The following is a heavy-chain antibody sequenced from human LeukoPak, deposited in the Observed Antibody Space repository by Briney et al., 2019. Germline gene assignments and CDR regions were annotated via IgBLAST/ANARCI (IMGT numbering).Heavy chain of an antibody. D-gene: IGHD6-19*01. CDR1: GFTVSSNY. CDR2: IYSGGST. V-gene: IGHV3-53*01. CDR3: ARSAVAGWDYFDY. J-gene: IGHJ4*02. Sequence: GGSLRLSCAASGFTVSSNYMSWVRQAPGKGLEWVSVIYSGGSTYYADSVKGRFTISRDNSKNTLYLQMNSLRAEDTAVYYCARSAVAGWDYFDYWGQGTLVTVSS.